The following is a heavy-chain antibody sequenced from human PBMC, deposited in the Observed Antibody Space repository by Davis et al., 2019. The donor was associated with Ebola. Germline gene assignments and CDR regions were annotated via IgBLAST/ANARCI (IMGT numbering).Heavy chain of an antibody. CDR3: ARVYGDNLYYYYYGMDV. D-gene: IGHD4-17*01. Sequence: GGSLRLSCAASGLTLSSYGMHWVRPAPGKGLEWVAVISYDGSNKYYADSVKGRFTISRDNSKNTLYLQMNSLRAEDTAVYYCARVYGDNLYYYYYGMDVWGQGTTVTVSS. CDR1: GLTLSSYG. J-gene: IGHJ6*02. CDR2: ISYDGSNK. V-gene: IGHV3-30*03.